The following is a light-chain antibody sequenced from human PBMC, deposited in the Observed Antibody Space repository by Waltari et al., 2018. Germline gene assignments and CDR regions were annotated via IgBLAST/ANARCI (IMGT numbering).Light chain of an antibody. J-gene: IGKJ5*01. Sequence: DIQLTQSPSFLSASVGDRVTITCRSSQGISSYLAWYQQKPGKAPKLLIHTASTLQGGVPSRFSGSGSRTDFTLTISSLQPEDFATYYCQQRHSYPITFGQGTRLEIK. V-gene: IGKV1-9*01. CDR1: QGISSY. CDR3: QQRHSYPIT. CDR2: TAS.